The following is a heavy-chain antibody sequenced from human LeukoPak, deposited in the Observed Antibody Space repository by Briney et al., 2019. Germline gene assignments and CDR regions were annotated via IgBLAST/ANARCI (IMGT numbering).Heavy chain of an antibody. V-gene: IGHV3-23*01. CDR2: ISSSGSTI. CDR1: GFTFSNYA. Sequence: PGGSLRLSCAASGFTFSNYAMHWVRQAPGKGLEWVSYISSSGSTIYYADSVKGRFTISRDSSKNTLYLQMNSLRAEDTAVYYCAKDERADCSGGSCYLGTNWFDPWGQGTLVTVSS. CDR3: AKDERADCSGGSCYLGTNWFDP. D-gene: IGHD2-15*01. J-gene: IGHJ5*02.